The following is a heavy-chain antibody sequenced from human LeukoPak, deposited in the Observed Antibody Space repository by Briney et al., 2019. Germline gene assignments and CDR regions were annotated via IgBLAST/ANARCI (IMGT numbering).Heavy chain of an antibody. J-gene: IGHJ6*03. D-gene: IGHD6-13*01. CDR3: ARGSEAAPAYYYYYMDV. CDR2: IIPIFGTA. V-gene: IGHV1-69*05. CDR1: GGTFRSYA. Sequence: GASVKVSCKASGGTFRSYAISWVRQAPGQGLEWMGGIIPIFGTANYAQKFQGRVTITTDESTSTAYMELSSLRSEDTAVYYCARGSEAAPAYYYYYMDVWGKGTTVTVSS.